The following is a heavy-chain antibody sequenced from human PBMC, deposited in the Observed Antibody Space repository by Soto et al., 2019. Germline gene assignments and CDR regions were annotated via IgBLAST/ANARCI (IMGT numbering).Heavy chain of an antibody. CDR2: INHSGST. J-gene: IGHJ3*02. CDR1: GGSFSGYY. D-gene: IGHD3-22*01. V-gene: IGHV4-34*01. Sequence: SETLSLTCAVYGGSFSGYYWSWIRQPPGKGLEWIGEINHSGSTNYNPSLKSRVTISVDTSKNQFSLKLSSVTAADTAVYYCGTTRYYYDSSGYYYDAFDIWGQGTMVTVSS. CDR3: GTTRYYYDSSGYYYDAFDI.